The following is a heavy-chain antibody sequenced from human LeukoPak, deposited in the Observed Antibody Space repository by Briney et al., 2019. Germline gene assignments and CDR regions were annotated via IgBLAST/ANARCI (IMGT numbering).Heavy chain of an antibody. J-gene: IGHJ4*02. CDR1: GFTFSSYW. Sequence: PGGSLRLSCAASGFTFSSYWMYWVRQAPGKGLVWVSRINSDESSTSYADSVKGRFTISRDNAKNTLYLQMNSLRAEDTAVYYCAKDLGVGAAVFDYWGQGTLVTVSS. CDR3: AKDLGVGAAVFDY. CDR2: INSDESST. D-gene: IGHD1-26*01. V-gene: IGHV3-74*01.